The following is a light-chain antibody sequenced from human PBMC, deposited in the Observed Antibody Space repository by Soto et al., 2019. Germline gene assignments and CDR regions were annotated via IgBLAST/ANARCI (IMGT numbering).Light chain of an antibody. V-gene: IGLV4-69*01. Sequence: QPVLTQSPSVSGSLGASAKLTCTLSSGHTSYAIAWHQQQPEKGPRFLMKVNSDGSHWKGDGVPDRFSGSSSGAERYLTISSLQSEDEADYYCQIWGTGSQRMFGGGTQLTVL. CDR1: SGHTSYA. CDR2: VNSDGSH. CDR3: QIWGTGSQRM. J-gene: IGLJ7*01.